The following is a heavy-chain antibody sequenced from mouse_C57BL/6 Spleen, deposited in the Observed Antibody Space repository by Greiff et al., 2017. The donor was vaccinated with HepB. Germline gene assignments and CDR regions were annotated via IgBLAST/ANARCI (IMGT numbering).Heavy chain of an antibody. CDR3: ARRLPFAY. D-gene: IGHD2-2*01. V-gene: IGHV5-9*01. CDR1: GFTFSSYT. J-gene: IGHJ3*01. CDR2: ISGGGGNT. Sequence: EVQGVESGGGLVKPGGSLKLSCAASGFTFSSYTMSWVRQTPEKRLEWVATISGGGGNTYYPDSVKGRFTISRDNAKNTLYLQMSSLRSEDTALYYCARRLPFAYWGQGTLVTVSA.